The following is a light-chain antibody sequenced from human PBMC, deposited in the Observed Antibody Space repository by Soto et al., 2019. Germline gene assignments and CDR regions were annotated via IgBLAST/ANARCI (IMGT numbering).Light chain of an antibody. V-gene: IGLV1-47*01. CDR1: SSNIGSNY. J-gene: IGLJ2*01. Sequence: QPVLTQPPSASGTPGQRVTISCSGSSSNIGSNYVYWYQQLPGTAPKLLIYRNNQRPSGVPDRFSGSKSGTSASLAISGLRFEDEADYYCAAWDDSLSGYVVFGGGTKLTVL. CDR2: RNN. CDR3: AAWDDSLSGYVV.